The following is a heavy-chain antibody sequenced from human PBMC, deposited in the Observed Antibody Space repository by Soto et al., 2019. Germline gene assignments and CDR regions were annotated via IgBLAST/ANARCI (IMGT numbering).Heavy chain of an antibody. CDR1: GFTVSSNY. CDR2: IYSGGST. Sequence: GGSLRLSCAASGFTVSSNYMSWVRQAPGKGLEWVSVIYSGGSTYYADSVKGRFTISRDNSKNTLYLQMNSLRAEDTAVYYCARKDYYYYYGMDVWGQGNPGHRLL. V-gene: IGHV3-66*01. CDR3: ARKDYYYYYGMDV. J-gene: IGHJ6*02.